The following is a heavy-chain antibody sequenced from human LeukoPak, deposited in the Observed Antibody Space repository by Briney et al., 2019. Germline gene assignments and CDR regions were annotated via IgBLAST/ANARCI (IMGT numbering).Heavy chain of an antibody. CDR2: IRYDGSNK. CDR3: AKDSLDYVWGSYRSSNFDY. CDR1: GFTFSSYG. V-gene: IGHV3-30*02. J-gene: IGHJ4*02. D-gene: IGHD3-16*02. Sequence: GGSLRLSCAASGFTFSSYGMHWVRQAPGKGLEWVAFIRYDGSNKYYADSVKGRFTISRDNSKNTLYLQMNSLRAEDTAVYYCAKDSLDYVWGSYRSSNFDYWGRGTLVTVSS.